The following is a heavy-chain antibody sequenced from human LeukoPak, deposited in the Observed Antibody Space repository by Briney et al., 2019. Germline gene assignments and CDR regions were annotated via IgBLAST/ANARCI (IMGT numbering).Heavy chain of an antibody. CDR1: GYSISSGYY. V-gene: IGHV4-38-2*02. CDR2: IYHGGST. D-gene: IGHD3-10*01. CDR3: ARVDMVRGKLAYFDY. Sequence: SETLSLTCTVSGYSISSGYYWGWIRQPPGKGLEWIGYIYHGGSTFYNPSLKSRVTISGDTSKNQFSLKLRSVTAADTAVYYCARVDMVRGKLAYFDYWGQGTLVTVSS. J-gene: IGHJ4*02.